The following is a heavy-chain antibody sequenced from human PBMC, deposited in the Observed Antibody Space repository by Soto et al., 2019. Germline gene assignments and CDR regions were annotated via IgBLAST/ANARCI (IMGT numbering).Heavy chain of an antibody. D-gene: IGHD3-16*01. J-gene: IGHJ5*02. Sequence: QVQLEESGPGLLKPSETLSLTCNVSGTSISGYYWSWIRQSAGKGLEWIGRIYATGTTNYSPSLKSRITMSVDTSKRQLSLKLTSVTAADTGIYYCVRDGSKSLRDWFDPWGRGMSVTVSS. CDR3: VRDGSKSLRDWFDP. V-gene: IGHV4-4*07. CDR1: GTSISGYY. CDR2: IYATGTT.